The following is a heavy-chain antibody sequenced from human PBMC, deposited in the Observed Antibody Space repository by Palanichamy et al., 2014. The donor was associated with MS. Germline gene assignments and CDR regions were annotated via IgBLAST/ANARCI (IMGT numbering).Heavy chain of an antibody. D-gene: IGHD6-25*01. Sequence: EVQLLESGGGLVRSGGSLRLSCAASGFTFSNFAVTWVRQAPGKGLEWVSGISGSGGSTYYADSVKGRFTISRDNSKNTLYLQMNSLRAEDSAIYYCANLRPKSHPIFDSWGQGTLVTVSS. V-gene: IGHV3-23*01. J-gene: IGHJ4*02. CDR1: GFTFSNFA. CDR3: ANLRPKSHPIFDS. CDR2: ISGSGGST.